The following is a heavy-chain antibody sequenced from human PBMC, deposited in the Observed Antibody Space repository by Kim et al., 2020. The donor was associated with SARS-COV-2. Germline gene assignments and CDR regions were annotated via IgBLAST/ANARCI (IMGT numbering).Heavy chain of an antibody. Sequence: GGSLRLSCAASGFTFSSYGMHWVRQAPGKGLEWVAVISYDGSNKYYADSVKGRFTISRDNSKNTLYLQMNSLRAEDTAVYYCAREWRGIAAAGTDFDYWGQGTLVTVSS. V-gene: IGHV3-33*05. CDR2: ISYDGSNK. D-gene: IGHD6-13*01. J-gene: IGHJ4*02. CDR1: GFTFSSYG. CDR3: AREWRGIAAAGTDFDY.